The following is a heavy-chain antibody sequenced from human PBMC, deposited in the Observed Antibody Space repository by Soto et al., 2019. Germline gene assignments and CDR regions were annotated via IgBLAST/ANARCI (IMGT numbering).Heavy chain of an antibody. CDR1: GASVSHGY. Sequence: QMQLQASGPGLVKPSETLSLTCNVSGASVSHGYWSWIRQPPGKGLEWIGFMYFGGSFNYNPSLTSRATLSAETSKNQFSMKLTSVTTSDTAVYYCARSYYDSTGFAVDPWGQGTLVTVSS. J-gene: IGHJ5*02. V-gene: IGHV4-59*02. CDR2: MYFGGSF. CDR3: ARSYYDSTGFAVDP. D-gene: IGHD3-22*01.